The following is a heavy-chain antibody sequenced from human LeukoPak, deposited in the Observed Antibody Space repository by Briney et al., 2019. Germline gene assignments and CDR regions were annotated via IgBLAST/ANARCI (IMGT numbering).Heavy chain of an antibody. V-gene: IGHV5-51*07. J-gene: IGHJ3*02. D-gene: IGHD1-26*01. Sequence: GESLKISGRGAGSSFTSYWIGGGHRIPGKGLGGMGIIYPGDSDTRYSPSFQGQVTISADKSVSTAYLQWSSLKASDAAMYYCARPGSYDAFDIWGQGTMVTVSS. CDR1: GSSFTSYW. CDR2: IYPGDSDT. CDR3: ARPGSYDAFDI.